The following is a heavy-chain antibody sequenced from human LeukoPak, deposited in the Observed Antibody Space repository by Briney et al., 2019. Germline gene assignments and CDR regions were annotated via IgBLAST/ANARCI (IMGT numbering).Heavy chain of an antibody. CDR2: INPSGGNT. CDR3: ARAPSPAAAMGYYYYYYYMDV. V-gene: IGHV1-46*01. Sequence: ASVKVSCKASGYIFTNYYIYWVRQAPRQGLEWMGIINPSGGNTNYAQKFQGRVTMTRDMSTSTVYMELSSLRSEDTAVYYCARAPSPAAAMGYYYYYYYMDVWGKGTTVTVSS. J-gene: IGHJ6*03. D-gene: IGHD2-2*01. CDR1: GYIFTNYY.